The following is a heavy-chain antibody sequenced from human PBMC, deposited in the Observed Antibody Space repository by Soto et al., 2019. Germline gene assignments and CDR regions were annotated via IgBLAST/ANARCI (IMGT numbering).Heavy chain of an antibody. CDR2: IWYDGNSK. Sequence: SLRLSCAASGFTFTSYGMHWVRQAPGKGLEWVAGIWYDGNSKNYEDSVKGRFTISRDNSKNTLYLEMNSLRGDDTAVYYCARENYYDTSGLDYWGQGTLVTVSS. V-gene: IGHV3-33*01. CDR3: ARENYYDTSGLDY. J-gene: IGHJ4*02. CDR1: GFTFTSYG. D-gene: IGHD3-22*01.